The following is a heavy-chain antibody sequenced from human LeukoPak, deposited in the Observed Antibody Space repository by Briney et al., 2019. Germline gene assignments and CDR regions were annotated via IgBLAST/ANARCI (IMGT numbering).Heavy chain of an antibody. D-gene: IGHD3-22*01. CDR1: GFTFSDYY. CDR3: ASQYYYDSSGYYNVLGY. V-gene: IGHV3-11*01. CDR2: ISSSGSTI. J-gene: IGHJ4*02. Sequence: GGSLRLSCAASGFTFSDYYMSWIRQAPGKGLEWVSYISSSGSTIYYADSVKGRFTISRDNAKNSLYLQMNSLRAEDTAVYYSASQYYYDSSGYYNVLGYWGQGTLVTVSS.